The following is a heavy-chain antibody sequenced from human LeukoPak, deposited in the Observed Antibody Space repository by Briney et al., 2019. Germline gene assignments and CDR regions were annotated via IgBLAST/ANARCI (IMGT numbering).Heavy chain of an antibody. J-gene: IGHJ4*02. CDR3: ARATMGATTGFDY. CDR2: ISSSSSYI. D-gene: IGHD1-26*01. Sequence: PGGSLRLSCAASGFTFSSYSMNWVRQAPGKGLEWVSSISSSSSYIYYADSVKGRFTISRDNAKNSLYLQMNSLRAEDTAVYYCARATMGATTGFDYWGQGTLVTVSS. V-gene: IGHV3-21*01. CDR1: GFTFSSYS.